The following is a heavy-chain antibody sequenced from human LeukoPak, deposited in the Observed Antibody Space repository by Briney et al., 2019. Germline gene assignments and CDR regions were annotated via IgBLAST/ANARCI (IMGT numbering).Heavy chain of an antibody. V-gene: IGHV3-23*01. CDR3: AKAPVTTCSGAYCYPFDY. Sequence: HPGGSLRLSCAASGFTLSSYAMSWVRQAPGKVLEWVSAISVSGNTYHADSVKGRFTISRDSSKNTLYLQMNRLRAEDAAVYYCAKAPVTTCSGAYCYPFDYWGQGTLVTVSS. CDR1: GFTLSSYA. J-gene: IGHJ4*02. D-gene: IGHD2-21*01. CDR2: ISVSGNT.